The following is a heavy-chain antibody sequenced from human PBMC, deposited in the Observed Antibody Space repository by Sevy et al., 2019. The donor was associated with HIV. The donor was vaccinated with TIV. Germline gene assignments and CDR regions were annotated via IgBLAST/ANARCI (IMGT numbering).Heavy chain of an antibody. J-gene: IGHJ5*02. CDR1: GFTFSTYA. D-gene: IGHD7-27*01. CDR3: TRYALTSRTWFDP. Sequence: AGSLRLSCAASGFTFSTYAMNWVHQAPGKDLEWVSTLGSGGVTTYYADSVRGRFTISRDISKNTLFLQMNSLRADDTAVYYCTRYALTSRTWFDPWGQGTLVTVSS. CDR2: LGSGGVTT. V-gene: IGHV3-23*01.